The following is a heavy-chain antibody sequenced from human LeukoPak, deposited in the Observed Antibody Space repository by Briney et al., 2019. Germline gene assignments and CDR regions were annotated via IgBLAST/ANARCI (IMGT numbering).Heavy chain of an antibody. CDR3: ARDRYCSGGSCYPGDAFDI. V-gene: IGHV4-59*11. CDR2: IYYSGST. J-gene: IGHJ3*02. CDR1: GGSISSHC. D-gene: IGHD2-15*01. Sequence: SETLSLTCTVSGGSISSHCWSWIRQPPGKGLEWIGYIYYSGSTNYNPSLKSRVTISVDTSKNQFSLKLSSVTAADTAVYYCARDRYCSGGSCYPGDAFDIWGQGTMVTVSS.